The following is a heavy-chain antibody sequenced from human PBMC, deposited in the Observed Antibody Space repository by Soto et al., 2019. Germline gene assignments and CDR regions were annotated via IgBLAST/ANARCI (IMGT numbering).Heavy chain of an antibody. CDR1: GGTFSTYA. V-gene: IGHV1-18*01. CDR3: ARDPSGSGSFWDYYGMDV. J-gene: IGHJ6*02. D-gene: IGHD3-10*01. CDR2: ISAYNGNT. Sequence: ASVKVSCKVSGGTFSTYAISWVRQAPGQGLEWMGWISAYNGNTNYAQKLQGRVTMTTDTSTSTAYMELRSLRSDDTAVYYCARDPSGSGSFWDYYGMDVWGQGTTVTVSS.